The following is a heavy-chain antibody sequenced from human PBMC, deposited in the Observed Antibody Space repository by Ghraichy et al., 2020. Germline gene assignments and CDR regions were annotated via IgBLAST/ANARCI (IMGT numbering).Heavy chain of an antibody. CDR1: GFTFSSYS. Sequence: GGSLRLSCAASGFTFSSYSMNWVRQAPGKGLEWVSSISSSSSYIYYADSVKGRFTISRDNAKNSLYLQMNSLRAEDTAVYYCASPARGYSGYLVYWGQGTLVTVSS. CDR2: ISSSSSYI. J-gene: IGHJ4*02. D-gene: IGHD5-12*01. CDR3: ASPARGYSGYLVY. V-gene: IGHV3-21*01.